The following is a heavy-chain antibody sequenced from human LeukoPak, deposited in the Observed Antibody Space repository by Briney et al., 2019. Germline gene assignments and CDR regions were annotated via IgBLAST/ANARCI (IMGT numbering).Heavy chain of an antibody. D-gene: IGHD3-22*01. V-gene: IGHV4-4*07. CDR1: GGSFSSYY. J-gene: IGHJ4*02. Sequence: PSETLSLTCTVSGGSFSSYYWSWIRQPAGKGLEWIGRIYTSGSTNYNPSLKSRGTISVDTSKNQCSLKLSSVTAADTAVYYCARRTYFYDSSGYYFDYWGQGTLVTVSS. CDR2: IYTSGST. CDR3: ARRTYFYDSSGYYFDY.